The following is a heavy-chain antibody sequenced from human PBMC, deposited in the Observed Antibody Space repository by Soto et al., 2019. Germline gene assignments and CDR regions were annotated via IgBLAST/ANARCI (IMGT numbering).Heavy chain of an antibody. CDR2: INSDASHT. CDR1: GFTFSTYW. Sequence: EVQLVESGGGLVQPGGSLRLSCAASGFTFSTYWMHWIRQVPGKGLEWVSRINSDASHTYYADSGKGQFTISRDNAKNTLHLEMNSLRAEDTGVYYCVRDGHCFTTSWYGNWFDPWGQGTLVTVSS. CDR3: VRDGHCFTTSWYGNWFDP. D-gene: IGHD6-13*01. J-gene: IGHJ5*02. V-gene: IGHV3-74*01.